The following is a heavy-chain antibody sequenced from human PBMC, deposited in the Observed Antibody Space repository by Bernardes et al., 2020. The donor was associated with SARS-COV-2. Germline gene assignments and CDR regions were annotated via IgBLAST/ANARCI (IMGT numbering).Heavy chain of an antibody. D-gene: IGHD6-19*01. J-gene: IGHJ4*02. Sequence: GGSLRLSCAASGFIVSSHYMSWVRQAPGKGLEWVSVIYSGGSTFYADSLKGRFTISRHNSKNTLYLQMNSLRAEDTAVYYCASGGNSSGWGFDYWGQGTLVTVSS. CDR2: IYSGGST. V-gene: IGHV3-53*04. CDR1: GFIVSSHY. CDR3: ASGGNSSGWGFDY.